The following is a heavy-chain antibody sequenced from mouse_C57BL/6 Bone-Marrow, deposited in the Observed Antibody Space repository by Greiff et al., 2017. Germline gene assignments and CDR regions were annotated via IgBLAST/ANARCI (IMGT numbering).Heavy chain of an antibody. CDR2: IWGVGST. CDR1: GFSLTSYG. D-gene: IGHD2-2*01. Sequence: QVQLKESGPGLVAPSQSLSITCTVSGFSLTSYGVDWVRQSPGKGLEWLGLIWGVGSTNYNSALKSRLSISKDNSTSQVFLKRNSLQTDDTARYYGASEGYHYAIDYWGQGTSVTVSS. V-gene: IGHV2-6*01. J-gene: IGHJ4*01. CDR3: ASEGYHYAIDY.